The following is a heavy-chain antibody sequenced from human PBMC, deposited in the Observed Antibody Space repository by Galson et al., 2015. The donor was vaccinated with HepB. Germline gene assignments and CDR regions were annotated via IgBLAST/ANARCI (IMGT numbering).Heavy chain of an antibody. Sequence: SLRLSCAASGFTFIDYAMGWVRQSPGKGLEWVSTISVSGGVAPYADSVKGRFTPSRDNSKSTLYLQMNSLRAEDTAIYYCTREHSGSGWNKRYNWFDPWGQGTLVTVSS. CDR1: GFTFIDYA. CDR3: TREHSGSGWNKRYNWFDP. V-gene: IGHV3-23*01. CDR2: ISVSGGVA. J-gene: IGHJ5*02. D-gene: IGHD6-19*01.